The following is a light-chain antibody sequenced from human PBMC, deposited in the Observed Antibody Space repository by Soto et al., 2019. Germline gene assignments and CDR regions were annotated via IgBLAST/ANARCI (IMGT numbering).Light chain of an antibody. J-gene: IGKJ2*01. CDR2: GAS. Sequence: EILMTQSPATLSVSPGERVTLSCTASQSVSSNLAWYQQKPGQAPRLLIYGASTRATGIPARFSGSGSGTEFTLTISSLQSEDFAVHYCQQYNNWPYTFGQGTRLEIK. CDR1: QSVSSN. CDR3: QQYNNWPYT. V-gene: IGKV3-15*01.